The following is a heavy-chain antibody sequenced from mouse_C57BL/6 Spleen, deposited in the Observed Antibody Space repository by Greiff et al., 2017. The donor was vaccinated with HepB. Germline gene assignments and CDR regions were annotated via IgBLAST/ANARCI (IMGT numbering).Heavy chain of an antibody. V-gene: IGHV10-1*01. J-gene: IGHJ3*01. CDR2: IRSKSNNYAT. D-gene: IGHD2-4*01. CDR1: GFSFNTYA. Sequence: EVQVVESGGGLVQPKGSLKLSCAASGFSFNTYAMNWVRQAPGKGLEWVARIRSKSNNYATYYADSVKDSITISRDDSESMLYLQMNNLKTEDTAMYYCVSPHYYDYDGAWFAYWGQGTLVTVSA. CDR3: VSPHYYDYDGAWFAY.